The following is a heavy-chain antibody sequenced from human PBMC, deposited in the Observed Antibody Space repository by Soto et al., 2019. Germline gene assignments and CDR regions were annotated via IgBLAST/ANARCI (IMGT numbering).Heavy chain of an antibody. CDR2: IHPADSDF. J-gene: IGHJ2*01. Sequence: PGESLKISFQASGYSFSTYLICWVRQMPGKGLEWMGTIHPADSDFKYSPSFKGQVTISADTSINTAYLQWNSLKASDTAMYYCGRQYFDFWTHSDIGSSYCDVLGRGTQVPVCS. CDR1: GYSFSTYL. CDR3: GRQYFDFWTHSDIGSSYCDV. V-gene: IGHV5-51*01. D-gene: IGHD3-3*01.